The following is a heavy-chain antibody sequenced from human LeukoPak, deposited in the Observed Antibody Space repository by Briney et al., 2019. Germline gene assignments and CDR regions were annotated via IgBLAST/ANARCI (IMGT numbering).Heavy chain of an antibody. J-gene: IGHJ4*02. CDR2: IKSKTDGETT. V-gene: IGHV3-15*01. CDR3: TTVSIVVVPAAIQKFFDY. Sequence: PGGSLRLSCAASGFTFSNAWMSWVRQAPGQGLEWIGRIKSKTDGETTEYAAPVKGRFTISRDDSKNTLYLQMNSLKTEDTAVYYCTTVSIVVVPAAIQKFFDYWGQGTLVTVSS. CDR1: GFTFSNAW. D-gene: IGHD2-2*02.